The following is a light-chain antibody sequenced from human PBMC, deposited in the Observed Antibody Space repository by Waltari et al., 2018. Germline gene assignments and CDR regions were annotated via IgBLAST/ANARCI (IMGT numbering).Light chain of an antibody. CDR2: VDR. CDR3: QVWDSITVV. V-gene: IGLV3-21*02. J-gene: IGLJ2*01. CDR1: NIRTTS. Sequence: YILTQPPSASVAPGQMARVTRGGINIRTTSVHWYQQKPGQAPVPVVSVDRDRPSGIPERFSGSTSGNTATLTISRVEVEDEADYYCQVWDSITVVFGGGTKLIVL.